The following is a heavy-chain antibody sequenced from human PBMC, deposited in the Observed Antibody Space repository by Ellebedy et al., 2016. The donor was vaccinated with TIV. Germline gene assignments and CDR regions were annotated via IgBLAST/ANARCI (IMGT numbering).Heavy chain of an antibody. V-gene: IGHV4-34*01. J-gene: IGHJ3*02. CDR2: INHSGST. CDR3: ARCITMVVVVMPSDAFDI. D-gene: IGHD3-22*01. Sequence: MPSETLSLTCAVYGGSFSGYCWSWIRQPPGKGLEWIGEINHSGSTNYNPSLKSRVSISVDTSKNQFSLKLSSVTAADTAVYYCARCITMVVVVMPSDAFDIWGQGTMVTVSS. CDR1: GGSFSGYC.